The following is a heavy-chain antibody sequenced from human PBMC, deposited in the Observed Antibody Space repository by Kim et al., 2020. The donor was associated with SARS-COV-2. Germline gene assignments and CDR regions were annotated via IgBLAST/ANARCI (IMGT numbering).Heavy chain of an antibody. V-gene: IGHV3-23*01. CDR1: GFTFSSYA. D-gene: IGHD3-22*01. CDR3: AKADTYFYESSGRTFDY. J-gene: IGHJ4*02. CDR2: ISGSGGST. Sequence: GGSLRLSCATTGFTFSSYAMSWVRQAPGKGLEWVSSISGSGGSTYYADSAKGRVAISRDNSKKTLYLQMNSLRADDTAVYYCAKADTYFYESSGRTFDYWGQGTLVTVSS.